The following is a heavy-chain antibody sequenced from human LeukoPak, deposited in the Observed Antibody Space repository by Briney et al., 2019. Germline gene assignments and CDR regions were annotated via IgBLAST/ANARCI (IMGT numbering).Heavy chain of an antibody. CDR1: GGTFSSYA. J-gene: IGHJ6*04. CDR3: ARCKCSSTSCYGGGYYYGMDV. D-gene: IGHD2-2*01. Sequence: SVKVSCKASGGTFSSYAISWVRQAPGQGLERMGGVIPIFGTANHAQKFQGRVTITADESTSTAYMELSSLRSEDTAVYYCARCKCSSTSCYGGGYYYGMDVWGKGTAVTVSS. CDR2: VIPIFGTA. V-gene: IGHV1-69*01.